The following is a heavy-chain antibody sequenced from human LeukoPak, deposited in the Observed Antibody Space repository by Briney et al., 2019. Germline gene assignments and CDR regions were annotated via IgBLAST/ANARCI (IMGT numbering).Heavy chain of an antibody. V-gene: IGHV3-53*04. J-gene: IGHJ4*02. Sequence: QPGGSLRLSCSASGFTVITTYMSWVRQAPGKGLECVSVIYTGGNTYYADSVKGRFTISRHNSEKKIYLQMDSLRPEDAAVYYCARGGYNGHDPYYFDSWGQGSLVTVSS. D-gene: IGHD5-12*01. CDR3: ARGGYNGHDPYYFDS. CDR2: IYTGGNT. CDR1: GFTVITTY.